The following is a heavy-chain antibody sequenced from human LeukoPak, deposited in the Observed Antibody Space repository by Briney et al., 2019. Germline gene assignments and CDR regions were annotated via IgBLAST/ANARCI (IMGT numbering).Heavy chain of an antibody. J-gene: IGHJ3*02. CDR1: GFTFSSYG. CDR3: AKLYAGGSGSYYLDAFDI. D-gene: IGHD3-10*01. CDR2: ISYDGSNK. V-gene: IGHV3-30*18. Sequence: PGGSLRLSCAASGFTFSSYGMHWVRQAPGKGLGWVAIISYDGSNKYYAGSVKGRFTISRDNSKNTLYLQMNSPRAEDTAVYYCAKLYAGGSGSYYLDAFDIWGQGTMVTVSS.